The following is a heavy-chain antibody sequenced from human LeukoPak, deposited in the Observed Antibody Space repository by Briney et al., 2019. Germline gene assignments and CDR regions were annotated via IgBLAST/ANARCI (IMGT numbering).Heavy chain of an antibody. CDR3: ATTAGGQYSSSLPYY. CDR2: ISGSGGST. CDR1: GFTFSSYA. Sequence: GGSLRLSCAASGFTFSSYAMSWVRQAPGKGLEWVSAISGSGGSTYYAGSVKGRFTISRDNSKNTLYLQMSSLRAEDTAVYYCATTAGGQYSSSLPYYWGQGTLVTVSS. J-gene: IGHJ4*02. D-gene: IGHD6-13*01. V-gene: IGHV3-23*01.